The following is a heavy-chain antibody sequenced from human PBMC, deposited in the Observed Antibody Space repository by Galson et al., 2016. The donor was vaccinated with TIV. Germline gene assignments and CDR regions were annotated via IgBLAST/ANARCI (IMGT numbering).Heavy chain of an antibody. CDR2: ISSGGST. CDR3: ARDRRHCGNECYLYYYYGMDV. CDR1: GLSVSSNY. D-gene: IGHD2-21*01. Sequence: SLRLSCAASGLSVSSNYMSWVRQAPRKGLEWVSIISSGGSTNYVDSVKGRFTISRDSSKNTLFLQMNSLRADDTAVYYCARDRRHCGNECYLYYYYGMDVWGPGTTVTVSS. V-gene: IGHV3-66*02. J-gene: IGHJ6*02.